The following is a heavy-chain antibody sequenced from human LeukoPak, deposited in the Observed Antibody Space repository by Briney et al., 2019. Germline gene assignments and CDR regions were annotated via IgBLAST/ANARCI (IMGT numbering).Heavy chain of an antibody. Sequence: GASVKVSCKASGYTFTGYYMHWVRQAPGQGLEWMGWINPNSGGTNYAQKFQGRVTMTRDTSISTAYMELSRLRSDDTAVYYCARVDFWSGYHELDYWGQGTLVTVSS. J-gene: IGHJ4*02. CDR2: INPNSGGT. D-gene: IGHD3-3*01. V-gene: IGHV1-2*02. CDR1: GYTFTGYY. CDR3: ARVDFWSGYHELDY.